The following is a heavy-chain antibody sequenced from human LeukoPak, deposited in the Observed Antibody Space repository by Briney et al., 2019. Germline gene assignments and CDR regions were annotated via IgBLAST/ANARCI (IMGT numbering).Heavy chain of an antibody. Sequence: PGRSLRLSCAASGFTFSSYAMHWVRQAPGKGLEWVAVISYDGSNKYYADSVKGRFSISRDNAKNTLYLQMNSLRVEDTAVYFCARGSSARFIGPEYWGHGTLVTVSS. J-gene: IGHJ4*01. D-gene: IGHD1-26*01. CDR2: ISYDGSNK. CDR1: GFTFSSYA. CDR3: ARGSSARFIGPEY. V-gene: IGHV3-30-3*01.